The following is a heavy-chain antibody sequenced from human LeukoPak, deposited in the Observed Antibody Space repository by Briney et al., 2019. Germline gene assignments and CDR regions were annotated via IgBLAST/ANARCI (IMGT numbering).Heavy chain of an antibody. Sequence: AGGSLRLSCAASGFTFDDYAMHWVRQAPGKGLEWVSGISWNSGSIGYADSVKGRFTISRDNAKNSLYLQMNSLSAEDTALYYCAKDIYGDYSYYFDYWGQGTLVTVSS. CDR2: ISWNSGSI. CDR1: GFTFDDYA. V-gene: IGHV3-9*01. CDR3: AKDIYGDYSYYFDY. J-gene: IGHJ4*02. D-gene: IGHD4-17*01.